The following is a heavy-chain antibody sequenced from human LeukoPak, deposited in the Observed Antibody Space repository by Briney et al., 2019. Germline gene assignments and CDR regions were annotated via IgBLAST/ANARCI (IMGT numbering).Heavy chain of an antibody. CDR2: ISSGGSHI. D-gene: IGHD6-19*01. V-gene: IGHV3-48*02. J-gene: IGHJ4*02. CDR1: GFTFSSYN. CDR3: ARVHGSGWYGDY. Sequence: PGGSLRLSCAASGFTFSSYNMKWVRQAPGKGLEWVSYISSGGSHIEYADSVKGRFTISRDNTMNSLYLQMNSLRDADTAVYYCARVHGSGWYGDYWGQGSLVTVSS.